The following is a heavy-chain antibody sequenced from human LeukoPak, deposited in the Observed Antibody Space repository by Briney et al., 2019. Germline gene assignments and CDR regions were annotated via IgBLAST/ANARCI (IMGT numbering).Heavy chain of an antibody. D-gene: IGHD3-22*01. J-gene: IGHJ4*02. V-gene: IGHV3-23*01. Sequence: GGSLRLSCAASGFTFSNYAMSWVRQAPGKGLEWVSPISDSSASTYYADSVKGRFTISRDNSKNSLYLQMNSLRAEDTAVYYCARDRTPYYYDSSGYYWGQGTLVTVSS. CDR3: ARDRTPYYYDSSGYY. CDR1: GFTFSNYA. CDR2: ISDSSAST.